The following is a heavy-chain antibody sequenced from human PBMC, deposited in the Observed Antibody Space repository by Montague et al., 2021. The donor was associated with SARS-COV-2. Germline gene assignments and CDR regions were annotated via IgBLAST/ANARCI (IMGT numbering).Heavy chain of an antibody. V-gene: IGHV4-34*01. J-gene: IGHJ6*02. CDR1: GGSFSGYY. CDR2: INHSGST. CDR3: ARVRYYGSGTSLGMDV. D-gene: IGHD3-10*01. Sequence: SETLSLTCAVYGGSFSGYYWSWIRQPPGKGLEWIGEINHSGSTNYNPSLKSRVTISVDTSKNQFSLKLSSVTAADTAAYYGARVRYYGSGTSLGMDVWGQGTTVTVSS.